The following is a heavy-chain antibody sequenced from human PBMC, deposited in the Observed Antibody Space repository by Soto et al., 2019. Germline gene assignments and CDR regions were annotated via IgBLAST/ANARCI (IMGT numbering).Heavy chain of an antibody. V-gene: IGHV5-10-1*01. CDR2: IDPSDSHI. J-gene: IGHJ4*02. CDR3: ARHFYQKGDFDF. CDR1: GYSFTSYW. D-gene: IGHD2-2*01. Sequence: GESLKISCKGSGYSFTSYWISWVRQMPGKGLEWMGRIDPSDSHINYGPSFEGHVTISADKSISTAYLQWSSLEASDTSKYYCARHFYQKGDFDFWGQGTLV.